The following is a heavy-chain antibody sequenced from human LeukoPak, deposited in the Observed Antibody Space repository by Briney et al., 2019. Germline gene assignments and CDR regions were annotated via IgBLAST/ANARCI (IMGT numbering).Heavy chain of an antibody. D-gene: IGHD3-16*01. CDR1: GFTFSNYA. J-gene: IGHJ4*02. CDR3: AKGVWETVLDY. V-gene: IGHV3-23*01. CDR2: ISGSGDST. Sequence: GGSLRLSCAASGFTFSNYAMPWVRQAPGKGLEWVSTISGSGDSTYYSDSVKGRFTISRDNSENTLYLQLNSLRAEDTAVYYCAKGVWETVLDYWGQGTLVTVSP.